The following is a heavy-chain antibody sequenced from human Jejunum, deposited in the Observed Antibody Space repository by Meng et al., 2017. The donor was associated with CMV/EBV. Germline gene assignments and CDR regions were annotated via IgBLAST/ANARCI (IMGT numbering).Heavy chain of an antibody. CDR3: ARSGPYYETTNYSYYFDY. CDR2: MYYSGGS. V-gene: IGHV4-59*01. Sequence: QVQLQESGPGLVKASXXXXXTXXVXXGSISSYYWIWIRQPPGKGLEWIGYMYYSGGSKYNPSLKSRVTISVDTSKKQFSLNLSSVTAADTAVYYCARSGPYYETTNYSYYFDYWGQGTLVTVSS. CDR1: XGSISSYY. J-gene: IGHJ4*02. D-gene: IGHD3-22*01.